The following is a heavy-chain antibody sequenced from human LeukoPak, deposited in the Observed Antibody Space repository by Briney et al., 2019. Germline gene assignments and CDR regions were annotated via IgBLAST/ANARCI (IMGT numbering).Heavy chain of an antibody. CDR1: GHTLTEVS. CDR3: ATVKGKGVGAQERYYYGMDV. CDR2: FDPEDGET. V-gene: IGHV1-24*01. D-gene: IGHD1-26*01. Sequence: VSVRVSRKVAGHTLTEVSMHWGPQAPGKRHEWMGGFDPEDGETIYAQKFQGRVTMTEDTSTDTAYMELSSPRSEDTAVYYCATVKGKGVGAQERYYYGMDVWGQGTTVTVSS. J-gene: IGHJ6*02.